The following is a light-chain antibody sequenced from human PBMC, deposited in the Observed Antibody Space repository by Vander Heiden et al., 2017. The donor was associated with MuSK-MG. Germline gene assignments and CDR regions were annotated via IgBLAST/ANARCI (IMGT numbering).Light chain of an antibody. CDR2: WAS. CDR3: QQDDSTPFT. V-gene: IGKV4-1*01. J-gene: IGKJ3*01. CDR1: QSVLYSSNNKNY. Sequence: DIVMTQSPDSLAVSLGERATLNCKSSQSVLYSSNNKNYLAWYQQRPGQPPKLLIYWASTRESGVPDRFSGSGSGTDFTLTISSLQAEDVAVYYCQQDDSTPFTFGHGTKVEIK.